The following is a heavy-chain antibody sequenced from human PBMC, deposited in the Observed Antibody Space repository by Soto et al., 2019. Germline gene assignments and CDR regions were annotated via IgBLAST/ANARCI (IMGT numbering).Heavy chain of an antibody. D-gene: IGHD2-8*02. Sequence: QVRLVQSGAEVKKPGASVKVSCKASGYTFITHVISWVRQAPGQGLEWMGRISAYNGDTKYAQKFQGRVTLTTDKYTTTAYMEMRSLRSDDTAVYYCARDGTGGVLGLNKYYYVDVWGEGTTVTVSS. V-gene: IGHV1-18*01. CDR2: ISAYNGDT. J-gene: IGHJ6*03. CDR3: ARDGTGGVLGLNKYYYVDV. CDR1: GYTFITHV.